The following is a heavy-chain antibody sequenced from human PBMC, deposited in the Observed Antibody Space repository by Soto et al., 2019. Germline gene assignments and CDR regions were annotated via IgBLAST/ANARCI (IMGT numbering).Heavy chain of an antibody. CDR3: ARELNYDILTGYYTWFDP. Sequence: QVQLVQSGAEVKKPGSSVKVSCKASGGTFSSYAISWVRQAPGQGLEWMGGIIPIFGTANYAQKFQGRVTITADESTSTAYTELSSLRSEDTAVYYCARELNYDILTGYYTWFDPWGQGTLVTVSS. CDR1: GGTFSSYA. CDR2: IIPIFGTA. D-gene: IGHD3-9*01. J-gene: IGHJ5*02. V-gene: IGHV1-69*01.